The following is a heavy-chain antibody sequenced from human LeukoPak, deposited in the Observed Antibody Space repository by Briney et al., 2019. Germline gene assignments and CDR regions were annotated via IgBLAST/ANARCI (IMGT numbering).Heavy chain of an antibody. CDR2: IYHSGST. CDR3: ASGSAAARSYYYYMDV. D-gene: IGHD6-13*01. CDR1: GGSISSGGYY. J-gene: IGHJ6*03. Sequence: SQTLSLTCTVSGGSISSGGYYWSWIRQPPGKGLEWIGYIYHSGSTYYNPSLKSRVTISVDRSKNQFPLKLSSVTAADTAVYYCASGSAAARSYYYYMDVWGKGTTVTVSS. V-gene: IGHV4-30-2*01.